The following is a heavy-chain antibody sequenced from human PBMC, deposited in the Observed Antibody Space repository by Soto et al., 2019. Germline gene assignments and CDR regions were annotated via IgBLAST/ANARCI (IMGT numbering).Heavy chain of an antibody. Sequence: SETLSLTCTVSGGSISRYYWSWIRQPPGKGLEWIGYMYNAGSTVYNPSFKSRVTISVDTSKNQFSLKLNSVTAADTAVYYCARDLWGYCGTDCYPLDVWGQGTTVTVSS. CDR2: MYNAGST. CDR1: GGSISRYY. V-gene: IGHV4-59*01. J-gene: IGHJ6*02. D-gene: IGHD2-21*02. CDR3: ARDLWGYCGTDCYPLDV.